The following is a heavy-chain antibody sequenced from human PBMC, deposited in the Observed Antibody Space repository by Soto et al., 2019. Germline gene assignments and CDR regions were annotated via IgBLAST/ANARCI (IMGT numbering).Heavy chain of an antibody. Sequence: QITLKESGPTLVKPTQTLTLTCTFPGFSLSTSGVGVGWIRQPPGKALEWLALIYWDDDKRYSPSLTSRLTITKDTSKTQVVLTMTNMDPVDTATYYCAHVLVVVANYGMDVWGQGTTVTVSS. CDR1: GFSLSTSGVG. D-gene: IGHD2-15*01. CDR3: AHVLVVVANYGMDV. CDR2: IYWDDDK. J-gene: IGHJ6*02. V-gene: IGHV2-5*02.